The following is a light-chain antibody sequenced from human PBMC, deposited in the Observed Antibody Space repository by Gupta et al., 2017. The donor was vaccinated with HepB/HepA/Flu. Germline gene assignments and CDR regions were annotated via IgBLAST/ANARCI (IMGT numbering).Light chain of an antibody. V-gene: IGKV3-20*01. Sequence: EIVLTQSTGTMSLSPGERATLSCRDSQSVSSSYLAWYQQKPGQAPMLLIYGASSRATGIPDRFSGSGSGTDFTLTISRLEPEDFAVYYCQQYGSSPGLTFGGGTKVEIK. CDR3: QQYGSSPGLT. CDR1: QSVSSSY. CDR2: GAS. J-gene: IGKJ4*01.